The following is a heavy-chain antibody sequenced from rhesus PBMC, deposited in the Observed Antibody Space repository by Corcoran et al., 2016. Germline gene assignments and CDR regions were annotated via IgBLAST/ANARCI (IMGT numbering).Heavy chain of an antibody. CDR3: AGSHCGDRGCYQAY. CDR1: GASIRTYW. CDR2: ISDYYGNT. J-gene: IGHJ4*01. V-gene: IGHV4-80*01. D-gene: IGHD2-33*01. Sequence: QVQLPESGPGLVKPSETLSLTCGVPGASIRTYWWSWIRPPPGKGLGWVGEISDYYGNTYDHPSLESRATLSRDAHKNQFSLDLGSVTAADTAVYYCAGSHCGDRGCYQAYWGQGVLVTVSS.